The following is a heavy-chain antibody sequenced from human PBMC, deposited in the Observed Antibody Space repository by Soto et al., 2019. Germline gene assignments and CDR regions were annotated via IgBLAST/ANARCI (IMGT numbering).Heavy chain of an antibody. CDR3: ARQNQEGYYYYGVDV. CDR2: IYPGDSDP. CDR1: GYSFTTYW. J-gene: IGHJ6*02. Sequence: RCESLKISCKGSGYSFTTYWIGWVRQMPGKGLEWMGIIYPGDSDPRYSPSFQGQVTISADKSISTAYLQWSSLKASDTAMYYCARQNQEGYYYYGVDVWGQGTTVTVSS. V-gene: IGHV5-51*01.